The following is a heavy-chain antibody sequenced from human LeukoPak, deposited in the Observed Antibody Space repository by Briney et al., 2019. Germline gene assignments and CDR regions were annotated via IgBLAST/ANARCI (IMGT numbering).Heavy chain of an antibody. J-gene: IGHJ3*02. V-gene: IGHV4-38-2*01. CDR3: ARRQEYQLLIGFDI. CDR2: IYHSGST. Sequence: SETLSLTCAVSGYSISSGYYYWDWIQQPPGKGLEWFGSIYHSGSTYYNPSLKSRVTISVDTAKNKVSLKLNSLTAADTAVYYCARRQEYQLLIGFDIWGQGTMVTVSS. D-gene: IGHD2-8*01. CDR1: GYSISSGYY.